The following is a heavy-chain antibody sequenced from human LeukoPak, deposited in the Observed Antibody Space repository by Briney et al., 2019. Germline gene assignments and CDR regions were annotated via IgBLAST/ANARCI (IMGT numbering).Heavy chain of an antibody. CDR3: AKARIAVAALDY. Sequence: GRSLRLSCAASGFTFDDYAMHWVRQAPGKGLEWVSGISWNSGSIGYADSVKGRFTISRDNAKNSLYLQMNSLRAEDTALYYCAKARIAVAALDYWGQGTLVTVSS. J-gene: IGHJ4*02. CDR2: ISWNSGSI. CDR1: GFTFDDYA. D-gene: IGHD6-19*01. V-gene: IGHV3-9*01.